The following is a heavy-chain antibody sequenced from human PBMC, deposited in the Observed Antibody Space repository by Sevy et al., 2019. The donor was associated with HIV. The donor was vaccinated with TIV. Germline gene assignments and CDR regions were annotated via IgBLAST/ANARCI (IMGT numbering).Heavy chain of an antibody. CDR2: IKRDGSEK. V-gene: IGHV3-7*03. CDR1: GFTFSSYW. J-gene: IGHJ6*02. D-gene: IGHD2-2*01. CDR3: ARDCSSASCLWGMDV. Sequence: GGSLRLSCAASGFTFSSYWMSWVRQAPGKGLEWVANIKRDGSEKYYVDSVMGRFTISRDNAKNSLYLQMNSLRAEDTAVYYCARDCSSASCLWGMDVWGQGTTVTVSS.